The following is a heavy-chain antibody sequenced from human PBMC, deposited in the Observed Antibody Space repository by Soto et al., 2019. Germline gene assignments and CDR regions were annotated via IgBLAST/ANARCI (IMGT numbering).Heavy chain of an antibody. V-gene: IGHV1-2*02. D-gene: IGHD3-16*01. CDR1: GYTFNDYY. J-gene: IGHJ4*02. CDR2: INPNSGGT. CDR3: ATLGAGAFGY. Sequence: GASVKVSCKASGYTFNDYYIHWVRQAPGQGLEGMGWINPNSGGTKYAQKFQGRVTMTRDTSISTAYMELSRLRTDDTAVYYCATLGAGAFGYWGQGSLVTVSS.